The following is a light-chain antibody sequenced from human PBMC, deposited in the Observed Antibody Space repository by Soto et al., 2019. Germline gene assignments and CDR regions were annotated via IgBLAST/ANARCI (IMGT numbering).Light chain of an antibody. V-gene: IGKV1-5*03. CDR1: QSISTW. CDR3: QQYNSYSPT. J-gene: IGKJ1*01. Sequence: DIQMTQSPSTLSASVGDRATITCRASQSISTWLAWYQQEPGKAPKLLIHKASSLQSGVPSRFSGSGSGTEFTLTISSLHPDDFATYYCQQYNSYSPTFGQGTRVEIK. CDR2: KAS.